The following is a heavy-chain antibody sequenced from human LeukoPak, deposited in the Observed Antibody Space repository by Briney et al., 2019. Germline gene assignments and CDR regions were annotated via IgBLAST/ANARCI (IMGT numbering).Heavy chain of an antibody. J-gene: IGHJ4*02. CDR1: GFTFSSYS. Sequence: GGSLRLSCAASGFTFSSYSMNWVRQAPGKGLEWVSSISSSSSYIYYADSVKGRFTISRDNAKNSLYLQMNSLRAEDTAVYYCARLLWFGELYYFDYWGQGTLVTVSS. CDR2: ISSSSSYI. CDR3: ARLLWFGELYYFDY. V-gene: IGHV3-21*01. D-gene: IGHD3-10*01.